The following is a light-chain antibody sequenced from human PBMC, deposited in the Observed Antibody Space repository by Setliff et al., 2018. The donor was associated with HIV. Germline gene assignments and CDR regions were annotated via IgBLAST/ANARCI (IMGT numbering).Light chain of an antibody. V-gene: IGLV1-47*02. Sequence: QSALTQPPSTSGTPGQKVTISCSGGGSNIGTNSVFWYQQLPGTAPKLLIYNNDQRPSGVPDQFSGSKSGTSASLAISDLRSGDEADYYCATSDDSLSAVVFGGGTKVTVL. J-gene: IGLJ2*01. CDR3: ATSDDSLSAVV. CDR2: NND. CDR1: GSNIGTNS.